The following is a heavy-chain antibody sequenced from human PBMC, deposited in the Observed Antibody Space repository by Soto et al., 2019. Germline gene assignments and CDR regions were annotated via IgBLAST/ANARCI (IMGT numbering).Heavy chain of an antibody. J-gene: IGHJ3*02. D-gene: IGHD2-15*01. CDR1: GFTFSDYA. Sequence: EEQLLESGGGLVQPGGSLRLSCAASGFTFSDYAMSWVRQAPGEGLEWVSGLGGSNSDTHYAASVEGRFTVSRDNSRSTLFLQMNSLRVEDTAVYFCAKDKVDHNSVWDPFDIWGQGTMVTVSA. V-gene: IGHV3-23*01. CDR3: AKDKVDHNSVWDPFDI. CDR2: LGGSNSDT.